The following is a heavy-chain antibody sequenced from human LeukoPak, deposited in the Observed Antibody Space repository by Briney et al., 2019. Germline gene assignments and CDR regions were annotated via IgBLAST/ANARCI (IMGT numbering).Heavy chain of an antibody. Sequence: PSETLSLTCSVSTDSTNTYYWSWIRQSPGKGLEWIGHIYHSGSTDYNRSFKSRVTISIDMSKREFSLKLTSVTVADKAMYYCVRLRWELMAPYFDHWGQGAFVIVSS. D-gene: IGHD1-26*01. CDR2: IYHSGST. CDR1: TDSTNTYY. V-gene: IGHV4-59*01. J-gene: IGHJ4*02. CDR3: VRLRWELMAPYFDH.